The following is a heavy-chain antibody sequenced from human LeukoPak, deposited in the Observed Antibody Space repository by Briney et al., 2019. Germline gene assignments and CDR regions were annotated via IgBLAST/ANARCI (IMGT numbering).Heavy chain of an antibody. J-gene: IGHJ5*02. Sequence: PSETLSLTCAVYGGSFSGYYWGRIRQPPGKGLEWIGSIYYSGSTYYNPSLKSRVTISVDTSKNQFSLKLSSVTAADTAVYYCARLAYSSGWYRGPASGVSWFDPWGQGTLVTVSS. CDR3: ARLAYSSGWYRGPASGVSWFDP. CDR2: IYYSGST. V-gene: IGHV4-39*01. D-gene: IGHD6-19*01. CDR1: GGSFSGYY.